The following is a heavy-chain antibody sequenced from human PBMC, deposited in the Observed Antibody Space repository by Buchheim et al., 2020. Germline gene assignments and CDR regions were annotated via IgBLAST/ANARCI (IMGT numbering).Heavy chain of an antibody. V-gene: IGHV3-48*03. D-gene: IGHD4-17*01. J-gene: IGHJ6*02. CDR3: ARGPLYGDYNIGMDV. CDR2: ISSSGSTI. CDR1: GFTFSSYE. Sequence: EVQLVESGGGSVQPGGSLRLSCAASGFTFSSYEMNWVRQVPGKGLEWVSYISSSGSTIYSADSVKGRFTISRDTAKNSLYLQMNSLRAEDTAVYYCARGPLYGDYNIGMDVWGQGTT.